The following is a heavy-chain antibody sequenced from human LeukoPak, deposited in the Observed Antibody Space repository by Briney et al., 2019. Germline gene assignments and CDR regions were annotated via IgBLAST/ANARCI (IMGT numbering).Heavy chain of an antibody. D-gene: IGHD1-1*01. CDR3: TADFGTTDFDY. J-gene: IGHJ4*02. CDR2: IRSKAYGGTS. CDR1: GFTFGDYA. Sequence: GGSLRLSCSASGFTFGDYAMSWVRQSPGKGLEWVGFIRSKAYGGTSEYAASVKGRFTISRDDSKNTLYLQMNSLKTEDTAVYFCTADFGTTDFDYWGQGTLVTVSS. V-gene: IGHV3-49*04.